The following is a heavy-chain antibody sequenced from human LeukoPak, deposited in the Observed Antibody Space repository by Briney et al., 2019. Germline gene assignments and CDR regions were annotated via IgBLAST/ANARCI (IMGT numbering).Heavy chain of an antibody. CDR2: MNPNSSNT. J-gene: IGHJ6*02. CDR3: ARVESPDYGYYYYYGMDV. Sequence: ASVKVSCKVSGYTFTSYDINWVRQATAQGIEWMGWMNPNSSNTGYAQKFQGRVTMTRSTSIITADMELSSLRSEDTAVYYWARVESPDYGYYYYYGMDVWGQGTTATVSS. V-gene: IGHV1-8*01. CDR1: GYTFTSYD. D-gene: IGHD3-16*01.